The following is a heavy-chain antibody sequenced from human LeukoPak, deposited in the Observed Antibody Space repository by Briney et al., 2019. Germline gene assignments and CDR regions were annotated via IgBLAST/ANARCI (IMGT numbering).Heavy chain of an antibody. Sequence: PGGSLRLSCAASGFTFSSYEMNWVRQAPGKGLEWVSYISSSGSTIYYADSVKGRFTISRDNAKNSLYLQMNSLRAEDTAVYYCARDGYDSSGQPELDYWGQGTLVTVSS. V-gene: IGHV3-48*03. CDR2: ISSSGSTI. D-gene: IGHD3-22*01. J-gene: IGHJ4*02. CDR1: GFTFSSYE. CDR3: ARDGYDSSGQPELDY.